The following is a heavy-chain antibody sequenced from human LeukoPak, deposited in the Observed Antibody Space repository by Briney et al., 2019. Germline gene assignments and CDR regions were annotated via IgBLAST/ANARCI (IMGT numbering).Heavy chain of an antibody. CDR2: TYYRSKWYN. CDR3: ARAVWFGDSYWFDP. Sequence: SQTLSLTCAISGDSVSSNSAAWNWIRQSPSRGLEWLGRTYYRSKWYNDYAVSVKSRITINPDTSKNQFSLQLNSVTAADTAVYYCARAVWFGDSYWFDPWGQGTLVTVSS. V-gene: IGHV6-1*01. CDR1: GDSVSSNSAA. J-gene: IGHJ5*02. D-gene: IGHD3-10*01.